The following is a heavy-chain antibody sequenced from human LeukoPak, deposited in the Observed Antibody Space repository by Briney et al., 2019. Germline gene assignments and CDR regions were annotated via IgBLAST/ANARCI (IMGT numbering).Heavy chain of an antibody. Sequence: ASVKVSCKASGYTFTGYYMHWVRQAPGQGLDWMGWINPNSGGTNYAQKFQGRVTMTRDTSISTAYMELSRLRSDDTAVYYCARADSSGYYLGDYWGQGTLVTVSS. CDR1: GYTFTGYY. D-gene: IGHD3-22*01. CDR2: INPNSGGT. V-gene: IGHV1-2*02. CDR3: ARADSSGYYLGDY. J-gene: IGHJ4*02.